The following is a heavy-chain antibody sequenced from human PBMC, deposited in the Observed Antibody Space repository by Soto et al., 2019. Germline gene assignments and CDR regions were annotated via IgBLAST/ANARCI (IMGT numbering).Heavy chain of an antibody. CDR2: MSPHSGIA. V-gene: IGHV1-8*01. J-gene: IGHJ4*02. CDR1: GYTFTSYD. D-gene: IGHD4-4*01. CDR3: ARGVIAEVDY. Sequence: QVQLVQSGADVKQPGASVKVSCKASGYTFTSYDINWVRQATGQGLEWMGWMSPHSGIAAYAQKFQGRVTMTRDTSISTAYMELSGLTSEDTAVYYCARGVIAEVDYWGQGTLLTVSS.